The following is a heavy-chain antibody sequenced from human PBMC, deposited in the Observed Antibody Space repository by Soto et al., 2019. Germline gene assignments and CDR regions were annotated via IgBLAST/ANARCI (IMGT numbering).Heavy chain of an antibody. V-gene: IGHV3-23*01. D-gene: IGHD3-16*01. Sequence: EVQLLESGGGLVQPGGSLRLSCAASGFTFSSYAMGWVRQAPGKGPQWISVISSSGGSTYYADSVKGRFTIARDNSKGTLFLDMNSLRAEDSAVYYCARRDYVYSWGSYDYWGQGSLVTVSS. CDR2: ISSSGGST. CDR3: ARRDYVYSWGSYDY. J-gene: IGHJ4*02. CDR1: GFTFSSYA.